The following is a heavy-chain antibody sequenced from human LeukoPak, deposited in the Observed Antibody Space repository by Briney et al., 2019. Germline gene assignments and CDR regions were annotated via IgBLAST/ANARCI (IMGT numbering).Heavy chain of an antibody. CDR3: AELGITMIGGV. CDR1: AFTFSRYG. Sequence: GGSLRLSCAASAFTFSRYGMHWVRQAPGKGLEWVAVISYDGSNRYYADSVKGRFTISRDNSKNTLYLQMNSLRAEDTAVYYCAELGITMIGGVWGKGTTVTISS. J-gene: IGHJ6*04. CDR2: ISYDGSNR. D-gene: IGHD3-10*02. V-gene: IGHV3-33*05.